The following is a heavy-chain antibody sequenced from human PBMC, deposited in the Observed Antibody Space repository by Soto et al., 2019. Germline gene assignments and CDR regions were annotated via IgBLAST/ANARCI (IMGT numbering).Heavy chain of an antibody. D-gene: IGHD3-22*01. CDR3: AREEEDYDSSGNLFDP. CDR2: IWYDGSSK. V-gene: IGHV3-33*01. Sequence: QVQLVESGGGVVQPGKSLRLSCVASGFTFSSYGMHWVRQSPGKGLEWVALIWYDGSSKYYGDSVKGRFTISRDNSKNTLYLQLNRLRAEDTAVYYCAREEEDYDSSGNLFDPWGQGTLVTVSS. J-gene: IGHJ5*02. CDR1: GFTFSSYG.